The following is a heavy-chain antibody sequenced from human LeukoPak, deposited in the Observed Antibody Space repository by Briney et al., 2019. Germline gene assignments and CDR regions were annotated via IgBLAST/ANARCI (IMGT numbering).Heavy chain of an antibody. CDR3: ARDGPEGYMDV. CDR2: ISSSSSYI. J-gene: IGHJ6*03. Sequence: GGSLRLSCAASGFTFSSYSMNWVRQAPGKGLEWVSSISSSSSYIYYADSVKGRFTISRDNAKNSLYLQMNSLRAEDTAVYYCARDGPEGYMDVWGKGTTVTVSS. CDR1: GFTFSSYS. V-gene: IGHV3-21*01.